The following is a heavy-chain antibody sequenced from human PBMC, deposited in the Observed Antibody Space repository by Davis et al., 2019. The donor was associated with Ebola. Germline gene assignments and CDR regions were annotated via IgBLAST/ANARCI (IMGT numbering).Heavy chain of an antibody. CDR1: GFTFSSYW. D-gene: IGHD3-22*01. CDR3: AKDRYYDSSGYYCY. J-gene: IGHJ4*02. CDR2: INSDGSST. Sequence: GGSLRLSCAASGFTFSSYWMHWVRHAPGKGLVWVSRINSDGSSTSYADSVKGRFTISRDNSKNTLYLQMNSLRAEDTAVYYCAKDRYYDSSGYYCYWGQGTLVTVSS. V-gene: IGHV3-74*01.